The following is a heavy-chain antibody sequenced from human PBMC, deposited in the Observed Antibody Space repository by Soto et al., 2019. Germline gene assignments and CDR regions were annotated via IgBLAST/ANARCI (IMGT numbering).Heavy chain of an antibody. CDR2: IWHDGSDK. D-gene: IGHD2-21*01. CDR3: ARVHFNTYCGGDCYSPAFDI. J-gene: IGHJ3*02. Sequence: QVQLVESGGGVVQPGRSLRLSCAASGFTFSSFGMHWVRQRPGKGLDWVAAIWHDGSDKYYGDSVKGRFTISRDNSKNTLYLPMSSLRAEDTAVYYCARVHFNTYCGGDCYSPAFDIWGQGTMVTVSS. V-gene: IGHV3-33*01. CDR1: GFTFSSFG.